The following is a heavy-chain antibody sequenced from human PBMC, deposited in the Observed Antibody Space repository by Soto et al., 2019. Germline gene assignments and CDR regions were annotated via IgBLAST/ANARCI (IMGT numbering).Heavy chain of an antibody. D-gene: IGHD1-26*01. CDR3: LGGSSGGAFES. J-gene: IGHJ4*02. CDR2: INPNSGGT. CDR1: GYTFTGYY. V-gene: IGHV1-2*02. Sequence: ASVTVSCTASGYTFTGYYMHWVRQAPGQGLEWMGWINPNSGGTNYAQKFQGRFTISRDNAKNTLFLQMISLRVEDTAVYYCLGGSSGGAFESGGQGPLATVS.